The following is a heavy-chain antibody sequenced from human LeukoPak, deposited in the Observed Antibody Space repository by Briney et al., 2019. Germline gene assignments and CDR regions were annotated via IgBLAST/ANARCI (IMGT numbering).Heavy chain of an antibody. D-gene: IGHD7-27*01. CDR2: LDYTGTT. CDR3: ARDMGLGTDF. V-gene: IGHV4-59*01. Sequence: PSETLSLTCNVSGAFFDTYFWNWIRQPPGRGLEWIGNLDYTGTTNYNPSLRSRVSMSLDASESQFSLKLTSVTTADTAVYYCARDMGLGTDFWGQGTLITVSS. CDR1: GAFFDTYF. J-gene: IGHJ4*02.